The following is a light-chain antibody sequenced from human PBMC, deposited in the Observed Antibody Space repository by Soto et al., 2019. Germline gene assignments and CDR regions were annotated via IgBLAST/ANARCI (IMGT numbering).Light chain of an antibody. J-gene: IGKJ2*01. Sequence: EIVLTQSPATLSLSPWERATLSCRASQTVGTSLVWYQQKSGQPPRLLIYDASNRGTGIPARFSGSGSGTDFTLTITSLEPEDFAVYYCHQHTEWPVTFGQGTKVEIK. CDR3: HQHTEWPVT. V-gene: IGKV3-11*01. CDR1: QTVGTS. CDR2: DAS.